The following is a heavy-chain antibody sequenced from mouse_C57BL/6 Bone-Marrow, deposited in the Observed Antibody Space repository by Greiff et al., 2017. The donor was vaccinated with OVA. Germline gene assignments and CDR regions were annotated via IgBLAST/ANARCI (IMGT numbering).Heavy chain of an antibody. Sequence: EVQGVESGEGLVKPGGSLKLSCAASGFTFSSYAMSWVRQTPEKRLEWVAYISSGGDYIYYADTVKGRFTITRDNARNTLYLQMSSLKSEDTAMYYCTRDPYRSWFAYWGQGTLVTVSA. D-gene: IGHD2-10*01. CDR1: GFTFSSYA. J-gene: IGHJ3*01. CDR3: TRDPYRSWFAY. V-gene: IGHV5-9-1*02. CDR2: ISSGGDYI.